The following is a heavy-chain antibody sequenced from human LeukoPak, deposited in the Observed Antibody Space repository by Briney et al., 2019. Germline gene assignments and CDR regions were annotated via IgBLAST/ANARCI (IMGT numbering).Heavy chain of an antibody. CDR2: ISAYNGNT. Sequence: ASVKVSCKASGYTFTSYGISWVRQAPGQGLEWMGWISAYNGNTNYAQKLQGRVTITTDTSTSTAYMELRSLRSDDTAVYYCARDYYDFWSGYYTGGLGYWGQGTLVTVSS. CDR1: GYTFTSYG. V-gene: IGHV1-18*01. D-gene: IGHD3-3*01. CDR3: ARDYYDFWSGYYTGGLGY. J-gene: IGHJ4*02.